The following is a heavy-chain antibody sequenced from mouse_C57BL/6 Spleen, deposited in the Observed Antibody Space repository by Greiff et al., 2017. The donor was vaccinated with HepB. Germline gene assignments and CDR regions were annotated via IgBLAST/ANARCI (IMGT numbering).Heavy chain of an antibody. CDR2: IDPSDSST. V-gene: IGHV1-69*01. CDR1: GYTFTSYW. J-gene: IGHJ2*01. D-gene: IGHD1-2*01. Sequence: QVQLQQPGAELVMPGASVKLSCKASGYTFTSYWMHWVKQRPGQGLEWIGEIDPSDSSTNYNQKFKGKSTLTVDKSSSTAYMQLSSLTSEGSAVYYCARSGDYYGEDYWGQGTTRPVTS. CDR3: ARSGDYYGEDY.